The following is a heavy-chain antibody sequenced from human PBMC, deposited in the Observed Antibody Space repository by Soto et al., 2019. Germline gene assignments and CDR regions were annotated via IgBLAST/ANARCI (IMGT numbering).Heavy chain of an antibody. CDR2: IYPGDSDT. J-gene: IGHJ5*02. D-gene: IGHD2-15*01. Sequence: GESLKISCKGSGYSFTSYWIGWVRQMPGKGLEWMGIIYPGDSDTRYSPSFQGQVTISADKPISTAYLQWSSLKASDTAMYYCARRYCSGGSCYSRNWFDPWGQGTLVTVSS. V-gene: IGHV5-51*01. CDR3: ARRYCSGGSCYSRNWFDP. CDR1: GYSFTSYW.